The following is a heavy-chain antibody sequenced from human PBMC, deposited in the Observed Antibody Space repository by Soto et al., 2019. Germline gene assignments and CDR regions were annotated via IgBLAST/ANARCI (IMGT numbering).Heavy chain of an antibody. CDR2: IYYSGST. D-gene: IGHD6-19*01. Sequence: QVQLQESGPGLVKPSETLSLTCTVSGGSISSYYWSWIRQPPGKGLEWIGYIYYSGSTNYNPSLKRRVTISVDTSKTQFSLRLSSVTAADTAVYYCARVSAGYWYFDLWGRGTLVTVSS. J-gene: IGHJ2*01. V-gene: IGHV4-59*13. CDR1: GGSISSYY. CDR3: ARVSAGYWYFDL.